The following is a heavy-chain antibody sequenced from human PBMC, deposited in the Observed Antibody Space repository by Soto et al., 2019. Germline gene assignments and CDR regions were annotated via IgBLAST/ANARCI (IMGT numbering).Heavy chain of an antibody. D-gene: IGHD2-15*01. CDR1: GISVSTSDYY. J-gene: IGHJ4*02. V-gene: IGHV4-39*01. CDR3: AGFVVPASRTSDFDY. CDR2: IYYSGST. Sequence: QLQLQESGPGLVKPAETLALTCTVSGISVSTSDYYCGWVRQPPGKVLDWIGNIYYSGSTFYNPSLRSRVTLSVDTSKNQFSLRVNSVTAADTAVYLCAGFVVPASRTSDFDYWGQGTLVTVSS.